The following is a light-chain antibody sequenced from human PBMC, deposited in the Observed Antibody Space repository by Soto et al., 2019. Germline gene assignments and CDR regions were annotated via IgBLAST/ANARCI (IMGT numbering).Light chain of an antibody. Sequence: IQLTQSPYSLSAYVGDRVTITCRASQAISGYIAWYQQPQGRAHKLLIYGASTLHSGVPSRFSGSRSATDFTHTITSLHSEDFATYYLQQLNTYPQTFGQGTQVEL. CDR2: GAS. J-gene: IGKJ1*01. CDR1: QAISGY. V-gene: IGKV1-9*01. CDR3: QQLNTYPQT.